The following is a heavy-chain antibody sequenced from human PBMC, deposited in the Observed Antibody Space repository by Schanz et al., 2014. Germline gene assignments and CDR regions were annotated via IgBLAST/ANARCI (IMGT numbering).Heavy chain of an antibody. CDR1: GFTFRGYA. CDR3: AKYRGYYRVSGSYRELEY. D-gene: IGHD3-10*01. J-gene: IGHJ4*02. CDR2: FIYIGGNT. Sequence: EAQLLESGGGLVQPGGSLRLSCAASGFTFRGYAMSWVRQAPGKGLEWVSFIYIGGNTYYADSVKGRFTISRDNSKNTLYLQMNSLRPEDTAVYYCAKYRGYYRVSGSYRELEYWGQGTLVNVSS. V-gene: IGHV3-23*01.